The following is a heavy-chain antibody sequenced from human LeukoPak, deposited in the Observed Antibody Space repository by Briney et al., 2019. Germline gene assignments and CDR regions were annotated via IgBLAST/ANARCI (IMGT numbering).Heavy chain of an antibody. V-gene: IGHV3-21*01. CDR3: ARDYYDSSGYQDGGWFDP. D-gene: IGHD3-22*01. CDR1: GFTFSSYS. J-gene: IGHJ5*02. CDR2: ISSSSSYI. Sequence: PGGSLRLSCAASGFTFSSYSMNWVRQAPGKGLEWVSSISSSSSYIYYADSVKGRFTISRDNAKNSLYLQMNSLRAEDTAVYYCARDYYDSSGYQDGGWFDPWGQGTLVTVSS.